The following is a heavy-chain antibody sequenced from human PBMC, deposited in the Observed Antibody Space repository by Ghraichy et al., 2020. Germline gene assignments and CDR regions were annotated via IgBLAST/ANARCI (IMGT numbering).Heavy chain of an antibody. V-gene: IGHV4-4*02. Sequence: SETLSLTCTVSGVSIDNSYWWTWVRQPPGKGLEWIGEIFHSRSTNYNPSLKSRVTISLDKSKNQFSLKLNSVTAADTAVYYCARDPRIVARLFNLWGRGTLVSDSA. J-gene: IGHJ2*01. D-gene: IGHD2/OR15-2a*01. CDR3: ARDPRIVARLFNL. CDR1: GVSIDNSYW. CDR2: IFHSRST.